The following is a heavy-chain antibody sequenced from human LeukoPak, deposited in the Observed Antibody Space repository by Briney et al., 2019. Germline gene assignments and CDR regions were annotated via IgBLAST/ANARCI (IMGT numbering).Heavy chain of an antibody. CDR2: INPNSGGT. D-gene: IGHD3-22*01. CDR1: GYTFSGYY. V-gene: IGHV1-2*02. CDR3: ARATDYYDSSGYRSPCDY. J-gene: IGHJ4*02. Sequence: ASVKVSCKASGYTFSGYYMHWVRQAPGQGLEWMGWINPNSGGTNYAQKLQGRVTMTTDTSTSTAYMELRSLRSDDTAVYYCARATDYYDSSGYRSPCDYWGQGTLVTVSS.